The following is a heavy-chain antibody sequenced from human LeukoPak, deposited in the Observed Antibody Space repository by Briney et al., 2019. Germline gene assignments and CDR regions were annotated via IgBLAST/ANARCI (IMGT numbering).Heavy chain of an antibody. CDR1: GGSISSYY. Sequence: PSETLSLTCTVSGGSISSYYWSWIRQPPGKGLEWIGYIYYSGSTNYIPSLKSRVTISVDTSKNQFSLKLSSVTAADTAVYYCAREGWYYYDSSGENAFDIWGQGTMVTVSS. D-gene: IGHD3-22*01. J-gene: IGHJ3*02. CDR3: AREGWYYYDSSGENAFDI. CDR2: IYYSGST. V-gene: IGHV4-59*01.